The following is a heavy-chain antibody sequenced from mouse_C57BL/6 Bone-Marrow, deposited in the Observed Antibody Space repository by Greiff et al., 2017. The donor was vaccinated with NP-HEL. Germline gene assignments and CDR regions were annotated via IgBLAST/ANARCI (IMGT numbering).Heavy chain of an antibody. CDR2: IDPTSGGT. V-gene: IGHV1-72*01. J-gene: IGHJ1*03. CDR1: GYTFTSYW. CDR3: ARCGLLLRQYFDV. D-gene: IGHD1-1*01. Sequence: QVQLQQPGAELVKPGASVKLSCKASGYTFTSYWMHWVKQRPGRGLEWIGRIDPTSGGTKYNEKFKSKATLTVAKTSSTAYMQLSSLTSEDSAVYYCARCGLLLRQYFDVWGTGTTVTVSS.